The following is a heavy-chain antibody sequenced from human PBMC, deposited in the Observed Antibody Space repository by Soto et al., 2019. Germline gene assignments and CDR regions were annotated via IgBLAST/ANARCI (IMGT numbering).Heavy chain of an antibody. D-gene: IGHD2-2*01. CDR3: ARSQGSSTSLEIYYYYYYGMDV. CDR1: GYTFTGYY. V-gene: IGHV1-2*04. J-gene: IGHJ6*02. Sequence: ASVKVSCKASGYTFTGYYMHWVRQAPGQGLEGMGWINPNSGGTNYAQKFQGWVTMTRDTSISTAYMELSRLRSEDTAVYYCARSQGSSTSLEIYYYYYYGMDVWGQGTTVTVSS. CDR2: INPNSGGT.